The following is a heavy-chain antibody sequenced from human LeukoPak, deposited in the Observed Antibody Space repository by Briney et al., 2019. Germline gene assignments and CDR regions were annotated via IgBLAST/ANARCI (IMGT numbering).Heavy chain of an antibody. D-gene: IGHD3/OR15-3a*01. J-gene: IGHJ4*02. CDR2: ISSSSSLI. CDR3: ARRSVDLQRHFDY. V-gene: IGHV3-48*01. Sequence: GGSLRLSCAASRFSFSSHPMNWVRQAPGKGLEWVSFISSSSSLIYYADSVKGRFTISRDNAKNSLYLQMDTLRAEDTAVYYCARRSVDLQRHFDYWGQGTLVTVSS. CDR1: RFSFSSHP.